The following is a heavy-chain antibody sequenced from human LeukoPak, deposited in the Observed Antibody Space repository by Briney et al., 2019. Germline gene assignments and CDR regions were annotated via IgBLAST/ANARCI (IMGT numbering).Heavy chain of an antibody. CDR3: AKERGTTTWLDY. J-gene: IGHJ4*02. Sequence: GRSLRLSCGASGFTFSSYGMHWVRQAPGKGLEWVAVISYDGSKKYYGDSVKGRFTISRDNSENRLYLQLNSLRPEDTAVYYCAKERGTTTWLDYWGQGILVTVSP. CDR1: GFTFSSYG. CDR2: ISYDGSKK. V-gene: IGHV3-30*18. D-gene: IGHD2-2*01.